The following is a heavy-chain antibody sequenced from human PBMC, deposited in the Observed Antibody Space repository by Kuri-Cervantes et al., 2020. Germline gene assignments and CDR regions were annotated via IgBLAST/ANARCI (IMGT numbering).Heavy chain of an antibody. J-gene: IGHJ4*02. CDR3: ARGTGGAPEVHTVSLGY. CDR1: GFTFSTYT. D-gene: IGHD4-17*01. Sequence: ETLSLTCAASGFTFSTYTMNWVRQAPGKGLEWVSSISSNTNYTYYGDSVKGRFTISRDNAKNSLYLQMSSLRADDTAMYYCARGTGGAPEVHTVSLGYWGQGTLVTVSS. CDR2: ISSNTNYT. V-gene: IGHV3-21*06.